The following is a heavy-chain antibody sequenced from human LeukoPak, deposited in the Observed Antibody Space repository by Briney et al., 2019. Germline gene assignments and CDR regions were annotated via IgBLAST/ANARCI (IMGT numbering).Heavy chain of an antibody. CDR3: ASLKCISTTCPSRYVMDV. J-gene: IGHJ6*02. CDR2: IYYIGST. Sequence: PAETLSLTCSLSGGSISSYYLSWIRQPPAKGLEYIGYIYYIGSTNYNPSLKSRATISVDTSKDQFSLNLTSLTAADPAVYYCASLKCISTTCPSRYVMDVWGQGTTVTVSS. CDR1: GGSISSYY. D-gene: IGHD2-2*01. V-gene: IGHV4-59*01.